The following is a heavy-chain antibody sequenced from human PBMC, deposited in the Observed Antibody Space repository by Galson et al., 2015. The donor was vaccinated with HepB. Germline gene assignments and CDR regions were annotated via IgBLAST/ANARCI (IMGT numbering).Heavy chain of an antibody. CDR2: IYSGGST. D-gene: IGHD3-10*01. CDR1: GFTVSTNH. Sequence: SLRLSCAASGFTVSTNHMSWVRQAPGRGLEWVSVIYSGGSTYYADSVKGRFTISRDNSKNTLYLQMNSLRVDDTAVYYCARDRNNYGSGEFDPWGQGTLVTVSS. J-gene: IGHJ5*02. V-gene: IGHV3-53*01. CDR3: ARDRNNYGSGEFDP.